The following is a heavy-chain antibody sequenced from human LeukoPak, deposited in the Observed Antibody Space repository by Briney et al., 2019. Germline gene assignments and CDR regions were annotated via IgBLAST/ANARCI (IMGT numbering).Heavy chain of an antibody. CDR1: GGSISSGGYY. J-gene: IGHJ3*02. Sequence: PSETLSLTCTVSGGSISSGGYYWTWIRQHPGKGLEWTGYIYYSGSTYYNPSLKSRVTMSVDTSKNQFSLQLTSVTAADTAVYYCARGSRFGTYYGTDGFDIWGQGTMVTVSS. D-gene: IGHD3-22*01. CDR3: ARGSRFGTYYGTDGFDI. CDR2: IYYSGST. V-gene: IGHV4-31*03.